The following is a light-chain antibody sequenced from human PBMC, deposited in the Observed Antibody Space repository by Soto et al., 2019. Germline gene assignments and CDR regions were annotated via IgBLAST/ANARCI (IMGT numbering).Light chain of an antibody. J-gene: IGKJ1*01. Sequence: EIVMTQSPATLSVSPGERATLSCRASQSVSNNLAWYQKKPGQAPRLLIYGASTRANGIPARFSGSGSGTEFTLTISSLQSEDFAFYYCQQYNNWWTFGHVTRVDIK. CDR1: QSVSNN. V-gene: IGKV3-15*01. CDR3: QQYNNWWT. CDR2: GAS.